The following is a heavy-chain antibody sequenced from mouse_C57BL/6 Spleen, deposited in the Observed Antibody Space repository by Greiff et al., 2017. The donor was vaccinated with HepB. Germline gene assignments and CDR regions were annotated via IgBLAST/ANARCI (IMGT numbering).Heavy chain of an antibody. V-gene: IGHV1-50*01. CDR3: ARRLITTVVGYFDV. Sequence: QVQLQQPGAELVKPGASVKLSCKASGYTFTSYWMQWVKQRPGQGLEWIGEIDPSDSYTNYNQKFKGKATLTVDTSSSTAYMQLSSLTSEDSAVYYCARRLITTVVGYFDVWGTRTTVTVSS. D-gene: IGHD1-1*01. CDR1: GYTFTSYW. J-gene: IGHJ1*03. CDR2: IDPSDSYT.